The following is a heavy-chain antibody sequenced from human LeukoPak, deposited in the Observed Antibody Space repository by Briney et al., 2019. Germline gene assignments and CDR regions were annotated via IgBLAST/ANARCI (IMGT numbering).Heavy chain of an antibody. Sequence: GGSLRLSCAASGFTFSSYGMNWVRQAPGKGLEWVSSISSSSSYIYYADSVKGRFTISRDFSKNTVFLHMNSLRAEDTAMYYCARGDDSGYYDYFDYWGQGALVTVSS. J-gene: IGHJ4*02. V-gene: IGHV3-21*04. CDR1: GFTFSSYG. CDR3: ARGDDSGYYDYFDY. D-gene: IGHD3-22*01. CDR2: ISSSSSYI.